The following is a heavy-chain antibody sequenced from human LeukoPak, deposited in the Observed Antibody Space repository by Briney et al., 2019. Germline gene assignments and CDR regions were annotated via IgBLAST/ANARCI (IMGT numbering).Heavy chain of an antibody. J-gene: IGHJ3*02. CDR2: IIPNSGGT. V-gene: IGHV1-2*02. Sequence: ASVKVSCKASGGTFSSYAISWVRQAPGQGLEWMGGIIPNSGGTNYAQKFQGRVTMTRDTSISTAYMELSRLRSDDTAVYYCARSPRWLQLNAFDIWGQGTMVTVSS. D-gene: IGHD5-24*01. CDR1: GGTFSSYA. CDR3: ARSPRWLQLNAFDI.